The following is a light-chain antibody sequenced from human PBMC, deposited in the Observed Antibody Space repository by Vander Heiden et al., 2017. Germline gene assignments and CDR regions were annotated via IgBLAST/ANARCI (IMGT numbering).Light chain of an antibody. CDR1: QGISSY. Sequence: AIRMTQSPSSLSASTGDRVTITCRASQGISSYLAWYQQKPGKAPKLLIYAASTLQSGVSSRFSGSGSGTDFTLTISCLQSEDFATYYCQQYYSYLGGTFGPGTKVDIK. J-gene: IGKJ3*01. V-gene: IGKV1-8*01. CDR3: QQYYSYLGGT. CDR2: AAS.